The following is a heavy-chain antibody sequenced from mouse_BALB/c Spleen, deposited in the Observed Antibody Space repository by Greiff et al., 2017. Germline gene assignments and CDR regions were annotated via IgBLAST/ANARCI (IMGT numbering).Heavy chain of an antibody. D-gene: IGHD2-14*01. CDR2: IWSGGST. J-gene: IGHJ4*01. CDR3: ARRDYRSWYYAMDY. CDR1: GFSLTSYG. V-gene: IGHV2-2*02. Sequence: QVQLQQSGPGLVQPSQSLSITCTVSGFSLTSYGVHWVRQSPGKGLEWLGVIWSGGSTDYNAAFISRLSISKDNSKSQVFFKMNSLQANDTAIYYCARRDYRSWYYAMDYWGQGTSVTVSS.